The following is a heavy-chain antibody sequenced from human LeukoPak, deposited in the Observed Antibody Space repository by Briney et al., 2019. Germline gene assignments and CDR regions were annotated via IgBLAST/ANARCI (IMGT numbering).Heavy chain of an antibody. D-gene: IGHD3-3*01. CDR2: MNPNSGNT. V-gene: IGHV1-8*03. J-gene: IGHJ4*02. CDR3: ARDYYDFWSGYSGFSY. CDR1: GYTFTSYD. Sequence: ASVKVSCKASGYTFTSYDINWVRQATGQGLEWMGWMNPNSGNTGYAQKFQGRVTITRNTSISTAYMELSRLRSDDTAVYYCARDYYDFWSGYSGFSYWGQGTLVTVSS.